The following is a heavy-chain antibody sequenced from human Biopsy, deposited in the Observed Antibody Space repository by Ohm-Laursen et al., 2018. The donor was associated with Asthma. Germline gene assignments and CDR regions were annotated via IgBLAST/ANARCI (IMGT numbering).Heavy chain of an antibody. J-gene: IGHJ6*02. V-gene: IGHV1-69*13. CDR3: ARGYSGSDRIVYYYSGLGV. CDR1: GDSFSNYA. D-gene: IGHD5-12*01. CDR2: LIPVLGTP. Sequence: ASVKASCKTSGDSFSNYAISWVRQAPGQGLEWMGGLIPVLGTPDHAQMFEGRVTITADESTSTAYMELSGLSSEDTAVYYCARGYSGSDRIVYYYSGLGVWGQGTTVTVSS.